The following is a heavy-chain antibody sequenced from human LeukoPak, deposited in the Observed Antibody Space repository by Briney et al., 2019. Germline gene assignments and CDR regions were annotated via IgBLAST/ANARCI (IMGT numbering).Heavy chain of an antibody. J-gene: IGHJ4*02. CDR2: ISSSSTTI. CDR3: AKDGIRYYYDSSGYYGDY. Sequence: GGSLRLSCAASGFTFSSYSMNWVRQAPGKGLEWVSYISSSSTTIHYADSVKGRFTISRDNAKNSLYLQMNSLRDEDTAVYYCAKDGIRYYYDSSGYYGDYWGQGTLVTVSS. D-gene: IGHD3-22*01. CDR1: GFTFSSYS. V-gene: IGHV3-48*02.